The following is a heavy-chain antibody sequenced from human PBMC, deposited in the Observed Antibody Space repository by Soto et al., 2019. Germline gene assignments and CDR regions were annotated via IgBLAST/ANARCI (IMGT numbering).Heavy chain of an antibody. D-gene: IGHD3-3*01. J-gene: IGHJ6*02. CDR3: ARDRYSYYDFWSGSLPYYYYGMDV. CDR2: IKQDGSEK. Sequence: PGGSLRLSCAASVFPFSSYWMSWVRQAPGKGLEWVANIKQDGSEKYYVDSVKGRFTISRDNAKNSLYLQMNSLRAEDTAVYYCARDRYSYYDFWSGSLPYYYYGMDVWGQGTTVTVSS. V-gene: IGHV3-7*01. CDR1: VFPFSSYW.